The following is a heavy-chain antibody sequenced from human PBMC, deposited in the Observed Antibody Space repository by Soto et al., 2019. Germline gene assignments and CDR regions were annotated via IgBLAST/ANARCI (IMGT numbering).Heavy chain of an antibody. Sequence: QVQLVESGGGLVKPGGSLRLSCAASGFTFSDYYMSWIRQAPGKGLEWVSYISSSSSYTNYADSVKGRFTISRDNAKNSLYLQINSLRAEDTAVYYCARGSCSSYSSRPSHFDYWGQGTLVTVSS. CDR2: ISSSSSYT. V-gene: IGHV3-11*05. D-gene: IGHD6-13*01. CDR3: ARGSCSSYSSRPSHFDY. CDR1: GFTFSDYY. J-gene: IGHJ4*02.